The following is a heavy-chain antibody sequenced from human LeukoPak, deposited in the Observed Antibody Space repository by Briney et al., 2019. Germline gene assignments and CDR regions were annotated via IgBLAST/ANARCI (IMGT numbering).Heavy chain of an antibody. V-gene: IGHV1-18*01. CDR1: GYTFTSYG. J-gene: IGHJ6*03. CDR2: ISAYNGNT. CDR3: ARGASSSSGYSHYYYYYMDV. Sequence: GASVTVSCKASGYTFTSYGISWVRQAPGQGLEWMGWISAYNGNTNYAQKLQGRVTMTTDTSTSTAYMELRSLRSDDTAVYYCARGASSSSGYSHYYYYYMDVWGKGTTVTVSS. D-gene: IGHD6-6*01.